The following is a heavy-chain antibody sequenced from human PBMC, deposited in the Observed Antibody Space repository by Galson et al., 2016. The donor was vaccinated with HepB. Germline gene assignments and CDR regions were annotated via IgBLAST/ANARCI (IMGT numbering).Heavy chain of an antibody. CDR1: GASITRGTYF. CDR2: ICNSGRT. J-gene: IGHJ4*02. D-gene: IGHD1-26*01. CDR3: ARDKSGSYFTFDY. V-gene: IGHV4-31*03. Sequence: TLSLTCTVSGASITRGTYFWTWLRQLPGKGLEWIWYICNSGRTHYNPSLKNRLHISVDTSKNQLSLNLSSVTAADTAVYYCARDKSGSYFTFDYWGPGNLVTVSS.